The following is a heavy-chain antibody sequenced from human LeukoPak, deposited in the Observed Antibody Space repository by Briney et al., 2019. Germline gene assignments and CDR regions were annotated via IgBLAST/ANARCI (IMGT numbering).Heavy chain of an antibody. CDR2: ISSGSSTK. CDR3: ARIGRPGYYYGMDV. D-gene: IGHD1-14*01. V-gene: IGHV3-48*02. Sequence: QPGGSLRLSGAASGFTFSSYAMTWVRQAPGKGLEWVSYISSGSSTKYYADSVTGRFTISRDNAKNSLYLQMNSLRDEDTAVYYCARIGRPGYYYGMDVWGQGTTVTVSS. J-gene: IGHJ6*02. CDR1: GFTFSSYA.